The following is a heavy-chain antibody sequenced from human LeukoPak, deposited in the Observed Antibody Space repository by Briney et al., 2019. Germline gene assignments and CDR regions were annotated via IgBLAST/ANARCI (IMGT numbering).Heavy chain of an antibody. D-gene: IGHD3-22*01. CDR3: ASGYYYDSSGYIFDY. CDR2: IIPIFGTA. J-gene: IGHJ4*02. V-gene: IGHV1-69*13. Sequence: SVKVSCKASGGTFSSYAISWVRQAPGQGLEWMGGIIPIFGTANYAQKFQGRVTITVDESTSTACMELSSLRSEDTAVYYCASGYYYDSSGYIFDYWGQGTLVTVSS. CDR1: GGTFSSYA.